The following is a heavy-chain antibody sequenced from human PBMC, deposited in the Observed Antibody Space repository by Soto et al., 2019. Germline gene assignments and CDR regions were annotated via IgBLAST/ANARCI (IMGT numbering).Heavy chain of an antibody. V-gene: IGHV3-23*01. CDR1: GFTFSSYA. CDR3: VRSRWLYAIDY. Sequence: GGSLRLSCAASGFTFSSYAMSWVRQAPGKGLEWVSAISGSGGSTYYADSVKGRFTISRDNAKDSLSLQMNSLRADDTAVYYCVRSRWLYAIDYWGHGILVTVSS. D-gene: IGHD4-17*01. J-gene: IGHJ4*01. CDR2: ISGSGGST.